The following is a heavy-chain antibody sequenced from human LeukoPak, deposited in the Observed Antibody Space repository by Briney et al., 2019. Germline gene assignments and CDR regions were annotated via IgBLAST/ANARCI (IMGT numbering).Heavy chain of an antibody. D-gene: IGHD3-3*01. CDR3: ARDRGAYDFG. J-gene: IGHJ4*02. CDR1: GFTFSSYA. V-gene: IGHV3-21*01. CDR2: ISSSSSYI. Sequence: GRSLRLSCAASGFTFSSYAMHWVRQAPGKGLEWVSSISSSSSYIYYADSVKGRFTISRDNAKNSLYLQMNSLRAEDTAVYYCARDRGAYDFGRGQGTLVTVSS.